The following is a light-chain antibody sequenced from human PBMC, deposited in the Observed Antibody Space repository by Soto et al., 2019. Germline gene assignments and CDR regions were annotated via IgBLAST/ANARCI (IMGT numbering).Light chain of an antibody. V-gene: IGKV3-15*01. J-gene: IGKJ1*01. CDR3: QQYNNWPET. CDR1: QSVGTN. Sequence: EIEMTQSPATLSLSPGERATLSCRASQSVGTNLAWYQQKPGQAPRLLIFGASTRATGVPARISASGSGTDFTLTISSLQSEDFAMYYRQQYNNWPETFGQGTEVEIK. CDR2: GAS.